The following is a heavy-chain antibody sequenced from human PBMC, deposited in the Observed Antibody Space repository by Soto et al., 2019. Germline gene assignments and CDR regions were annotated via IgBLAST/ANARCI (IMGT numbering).Heavy chain of an antibody. CDR2: IYYSGST. V-gene: IGHV4-31*03. CDR3: AIHGYSYGTVIWREYYYGMDV. D-gene: IGHD5-18*01. Sequence: SETLSLTCTVSGGSISSGGYYWSWIRQHPGKGLEWIGYIYYSGSTYYNPSLKSRVTISVDTSKNQFSLKLSSVTAADTAVYYCAIHGYSYGTVIWREYYYGMDVWGQGTTVTVSS. CDR1: GGSISSGGYY. J-gene: IGHJ6*02.